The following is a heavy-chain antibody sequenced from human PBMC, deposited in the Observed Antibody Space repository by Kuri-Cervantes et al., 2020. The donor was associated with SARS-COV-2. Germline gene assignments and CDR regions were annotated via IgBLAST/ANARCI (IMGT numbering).Heavy chain of an antibody. V-gene: IGHV3-30*04. D-gene: IGHD3-22*01. CDR3: ARADGITMIVETRPTDY. CDR1: GFTFSSYA. J-gene: IGHJ4*02. CDR2: ISHDGSNK. Sequence: GESLKISCAASGFTFSSYAMHWVRQAPGKGLEWVAVISHDGSNKYYADSVKGRFTISRDNSKNTLYLQMNSLRAEDTAVYYCARADGITMIVETRPTDYWGQGTLVTVSS.